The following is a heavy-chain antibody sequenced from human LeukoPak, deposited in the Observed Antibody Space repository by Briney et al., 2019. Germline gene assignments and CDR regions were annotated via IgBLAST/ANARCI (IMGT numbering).Heavy chain of an antibody. CDR1: GFTFRSYW. D-gene: IGHD6-6*01. J-gene: IGHJ4*02. V-gene: IGHV3-74*01. CDR2: INSDGSDS. CDR3: VRGDSSSSFDY. Sequence: GSLRLSCAASGFTFRSYWMHWVRQAPGKGLVWVSRINSDGSDSTYADSVKGRFTISRDNAKNTLYLQMNSLRAEDTAVYYCVRGDSSSSFDYWGQGTLVTVSS.